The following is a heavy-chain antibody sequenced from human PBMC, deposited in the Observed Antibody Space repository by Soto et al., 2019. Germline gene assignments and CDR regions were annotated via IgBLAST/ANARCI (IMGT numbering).Heavy chain of an antibody. CDR3: ARQTTMIVVVITPFFDY. V-gene: IGHV4-39*01. Sequence: QLQLQESGPGLVKSSETLSLTCTVSGGSISSSSYYWGWIRQPPGKGLEWIGSIYYSGSTYYNPSLKSRVTISVATSKNQFSLKLSSVTAADTAVYYCARQTTMIVVVITPFFDYWGQGTLVTVSS. D-gene: IGHD3-22*01. CDR2: IYYSGST. CDR1: GGSISSSSYY. J-gene: IGHJ4*02.